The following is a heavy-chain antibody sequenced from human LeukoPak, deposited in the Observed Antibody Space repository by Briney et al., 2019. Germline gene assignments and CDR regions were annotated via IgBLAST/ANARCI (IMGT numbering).Heavy chain of an antibody. V-gene: IGHV4-31*11. CDR2: IYYSGST. CDR3: ARRRGNTSGFQGYYFDY. Sequence: SETLSLTCAVYGGSFSGYYWSWIRQLPGKGLEWIGYIYYSGSTYYNPSLKSRLTISVDTSKNQFSLKLSSVTAADTAVYYCARRRGNTSGFQGYYFDYWGQGTLVTVSS. J-gene: IGHJ4*02. CDR1: GGSFSGYY. D-gene: IGHD6-19*01.